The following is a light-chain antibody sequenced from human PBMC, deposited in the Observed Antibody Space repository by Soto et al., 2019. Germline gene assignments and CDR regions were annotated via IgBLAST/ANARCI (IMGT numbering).Light chain of an antibody. V-gene: IGLV1-40*01. CDR1: SSNIGAGYD. CDR2: GNT. Sequence: QAVVTQPPSVSGAPGQRVTISCTGNSSNIGAGYDVHWYQQFPGAAPKVLIHGNTNRPAGVPARFSGSKSGTSASLAITGLQAEDEADYYCQSYDSSRVVFGGGTKVTVL. CDR3: QSYDSSRVV. J-gene: IGLJ2*01.